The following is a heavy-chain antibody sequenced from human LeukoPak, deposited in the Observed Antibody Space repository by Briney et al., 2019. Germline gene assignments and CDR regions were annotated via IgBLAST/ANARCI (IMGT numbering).Heavy chain of an antibody. J-gene: IGHJ5*02. V-gene: IGHV1-46*01. D-gene: IGHD3-10*01. CDR3: ARDQGQGLRIYGSGIDWFDP. CDR2: TNPSGGST. Sequence: ASVKVSCKASGYTFTSYYMHWVRQAPGQGLEWMGITNPSGGSTSYAQKFQGRVTMTRDTSTSTVYMELSSLRSEDTAVYYCARDQGQGLRIYGSGIDWFDPWGQGTLVTVSS. CDR1: GYTFTSYY.